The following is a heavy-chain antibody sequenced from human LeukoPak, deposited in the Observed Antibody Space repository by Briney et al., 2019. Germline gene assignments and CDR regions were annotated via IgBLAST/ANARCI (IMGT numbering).Heavy chain of an antibody. CDR2: INHSGST. CDR3: AEGTHGDFDY. V-gene: IGHV4-34*01. CDR1: GGSFSGYY. J-gene: IGHJ4*02. D-gene: IGHD2-8*01. Sequence: SETLSLTCAVYGGSFSGYYWSWIRQPPGKGLEWIGEINHSGSTNYNPSLKSRVTISVDTSKNQFTLKLSSVTAADTAVYYCAEGTHGDFDYWGQGTLVTVSS.